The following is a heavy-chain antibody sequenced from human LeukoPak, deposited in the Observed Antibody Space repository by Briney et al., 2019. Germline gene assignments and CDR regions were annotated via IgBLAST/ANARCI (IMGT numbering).Heavy chain of an antibody. V-gene: IGHV3-23*01. D-gene: IGHD2-15*01. CDR1: GFTFSSYA. CDR2: VTSSGGST. CDR3: AKGTYCSGGTCYLDC. Sequence: GGSLRLSCAASGFTFSSYAMNWVRQAPGKGLEWVSSVTSSGGSTDYADSVKGRFTISRDNSKNTLYLQMNSLRADDTALYYCAKGTYCSGGTCYLDCWGQGTLVTVSS. J-gene: IGHJ4*02.